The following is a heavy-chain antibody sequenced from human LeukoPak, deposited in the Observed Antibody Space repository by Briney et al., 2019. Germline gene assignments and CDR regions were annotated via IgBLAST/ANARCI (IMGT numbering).Heavy chain of an antibody. CDR3: ARDRSSRWDLAWFDA. Sequence: SETLSLTCTVSGGSISSYSWSWIRQPAGKGLEWIGRIYASGNTNYNPSLKSRVTMSADTSKNQFSLKLSSVTAADTAVYYCARDRSSRWDLAWFDAWGEGTLVTVSS. CDR2: IYASGNT. V-gene: IGHV4-4*07. D-gene: IGHD6-13*01. J-gene: IGHJ5*02. CDR1: GGSISSYS.